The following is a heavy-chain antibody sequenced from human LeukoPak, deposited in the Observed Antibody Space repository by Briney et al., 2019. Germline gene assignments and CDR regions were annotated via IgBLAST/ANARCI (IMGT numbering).Heavy chain of an antibody. CDR1: GYTFTGYY. Sequence: ASVKVSCKASGYTFTGYYIHWVRQAPGHGLEWMGWINPKTLGTNYAQKFRGRVTMTRDTSISTVYMEQSSLRSDDTAVYYCARDSLSDDSSGYYDFWGQGALVTVST. CDR2: INPKTLGT. CDR3: ARDSLSDDSSGYYDF. D-gene: IGHD3-22*01. J-gene: IGHJ4*02. V-gene: IGHV1-2*02.